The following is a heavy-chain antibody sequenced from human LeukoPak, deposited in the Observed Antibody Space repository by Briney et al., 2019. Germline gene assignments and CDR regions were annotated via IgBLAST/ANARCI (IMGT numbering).Heavy chain of an antibody. D-gene: IGHD2-8*02. CDR3: AGTDPQAYNWFDP. Sequence: PGGSLRLSCAASGFTFSDYYMSWIRQAPGKGLEWVSYISSSSSTIYYADSVKGRFTISRDNAKNSLYLQMNSLRAEDTAVYYCAGTDPQAYNWFDPWGQGTLVTVSS. V-gene: IGHV3-11*04. CDR2: ISSSSSTI. J-gene: IGHJ5*02. CDR1: GFTFSDYY.